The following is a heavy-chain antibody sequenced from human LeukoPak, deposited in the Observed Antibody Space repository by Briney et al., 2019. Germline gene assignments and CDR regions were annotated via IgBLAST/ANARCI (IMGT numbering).Heavy chain of an antibody. CDR1: GFTFSSYW. V-gene: IGHV3-7*01. CDR2: IKQDGSEK. D-gene: IGHD3-16*01. Sequence: PGGSLRLSCAASGFTFSSYWMSWVRQAPGKGLEWVANIKQDGSEKYYMDSVKGRFTISRDNAKNSLYLQMNSLRAEDTAVYYCARGTYDYAEYFQHWGQGTLVTVSS. J-gene: IGHJ1*01. CDR3: ARGTYDYAEYFQH.